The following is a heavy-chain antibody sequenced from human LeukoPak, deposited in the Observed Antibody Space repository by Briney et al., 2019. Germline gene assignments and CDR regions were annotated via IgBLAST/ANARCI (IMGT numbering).Heavy chain of an antibody. CDR3: AKVYGRWLQHDAFDI. CDR1: GFTFSSYG. CDR2: ISYDGSNK. Sequence: GGSLRLSCAASGFTFSSYGMHWVRQAPGKGLHPPAVISYDGSNKYYADSVKGRFTISRDNSKNTLYLQMSSLRAEDTAVYYCAKVYGRWLQHDAFDIWGKGTTVTVSS. J-gene: IGHJ3*02. D-gene: IGHD5-24*01. V-gene: IGHV3-30*18.